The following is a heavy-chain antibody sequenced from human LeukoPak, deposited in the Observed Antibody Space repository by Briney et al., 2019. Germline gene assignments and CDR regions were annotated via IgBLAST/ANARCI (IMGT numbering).Heavy chain of an antibody. J-gene: IGHJ5*02. V-gene: IGHV3-30*18. Sequence: GGSLRLSCAVSGFTFSDFCMHWVRQTPGKGLECVAVISSDGRYIYYADCEKRRLTVSRDNSKTTLYMQMNSLRVEDTAVYYCAKEREYSAYFAVVVLNWFDPWGKGTLVTVSS. CDR3: AKEREYSAYFAVVVLNWFDP. CDR1: GFTFSDFC. CDR2: ISSDGRYI. D-gene: IGHD5-12*01.